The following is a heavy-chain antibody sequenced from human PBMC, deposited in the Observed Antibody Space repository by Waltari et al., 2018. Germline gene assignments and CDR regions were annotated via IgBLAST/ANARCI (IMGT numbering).Heavy chain of an antibody. CDR3: ATSPGIAAAVDY. CDR2: FDPEDGET. D-gene: IGHD6-13*01. CDR1: GYTLTELS. J-gene: IGHJ4*02. Sequence: QVQLVQSGAEVKKPGASVKVSCQVSGYTLTELSMHWVRQAPGKGLEWMGGFDPEDGETIYAQKFQGRGTMTEDTSTDTAYMELSSLRSEDTAVYYCATSPGIAAAVDYWGQGTLVTVSS. V-gene: IGHV1-24*01.